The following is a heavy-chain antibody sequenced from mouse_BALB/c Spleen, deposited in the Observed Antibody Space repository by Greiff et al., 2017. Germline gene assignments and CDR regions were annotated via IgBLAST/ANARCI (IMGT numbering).Heavy chain of an antibody. D-gene: IGHD2-4*01. V-gene: IGHV1-54*01. CDR2: INPGSGGT. CDR3: ARRGSYDYDGFAY. CDR1: GYAFTNYL. Sequence: QVQLQQSGAELVRPGTSVKVSCKASGYAFTNYLIEWVKQRPGQGLEWIGVINPGSGGTNYNEKFKGKATLTADKSSSTAYMQLSSLTSDDSAVYFCARRGSYDYDGFAYWGQGTLVTVSA. J-gene: IGHJ3*01.